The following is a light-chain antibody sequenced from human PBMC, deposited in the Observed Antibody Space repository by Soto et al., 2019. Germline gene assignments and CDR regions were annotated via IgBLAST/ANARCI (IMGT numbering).Light chain of an antibody. CDR3: SSYTSTMTNV. CDR1: SSDVGGFNS. J-gene: IGLJ1*01. V-gene: IGLV2-14*03. CDR2: DVV. Sequence: QSVLTQPASVSGSPGQSITISCTGTSSDVGGFNSVSWYQLRPGTAPKLILYDVVDRPSGVSYSFSGSKSGNTASLTISGLQAADEADYFCSSYTSTMTNVFGSGTKVTVL.